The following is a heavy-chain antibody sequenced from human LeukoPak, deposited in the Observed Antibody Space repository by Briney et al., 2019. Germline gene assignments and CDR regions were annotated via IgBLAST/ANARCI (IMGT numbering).Heavy chain of an antibody. Sequence: SETLSLTCAVYGGSFSGYYWSWIRQPPGKGLEWIGEINHSGSTNYNPSLKSRVTISVDTSKNQFSLKLSSVTAADTAVYYCARGVGYAFVVFDYWGQGTLVTVSS. CDR3: ARGVGYAFVVFDY. V-gene: IGHV4-34*01. CDR1: GGSFSGYY. D-gene: IGHD5-12*01. CDR2: INHSGST. J-gene: IGHJ4*02.